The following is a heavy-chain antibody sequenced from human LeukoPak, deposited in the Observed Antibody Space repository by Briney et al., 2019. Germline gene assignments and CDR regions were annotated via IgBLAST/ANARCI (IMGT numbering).Heavy chain of an antibody. CDR2: INPSGGSP. CDR1: GYTFTSYY. Sequence: ASVKVSCKASGYTFTSYYMHWVRHAPGQGLEWMGIINPSGGSPSYAQKFQGRVTMTRDTSTSTVYMELSSLRSEDTAVYYCARDYLPMVRGVNYWGQGTLVTVSS. J-gene: IGHJ4*02. D-gene: IGHD3-10*01. CDR3: ARDYLPMVRGVNY. V-gene: IGHV1-46*01.